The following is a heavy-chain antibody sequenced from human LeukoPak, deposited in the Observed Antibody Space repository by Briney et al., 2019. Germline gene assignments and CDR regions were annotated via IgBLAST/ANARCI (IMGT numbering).Heavy chain of an antibody. CDR3: ARDQQLSLGAFDI. J-gene: IGHJ3*02. CDR1: GFTFSDYY. CDR2: ISSSGSTI. Sequence: GALRLSCAASGFTFSDYYMSWIRQAPGKGLEWVSYISSSGSTIYYADSVKGRFTISRDNAKNSLYLQMNSLRAEDTAVYYCARDQQLSLGAFDIWGQGTMVTVSS. D-gene: IGHD6-13*01. V-gene: IGHV3-11*01.